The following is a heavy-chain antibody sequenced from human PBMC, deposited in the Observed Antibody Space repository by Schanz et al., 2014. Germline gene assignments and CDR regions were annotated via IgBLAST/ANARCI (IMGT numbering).Heavy chain of an antibody. CDR2: ISSSSNYY. CDR1: GFIFTSYS. CDR3: AREYASTWFESNVMAGRIDN. D-gene: IGHD2-8*01. Sequence: EVQLVESGGGLVKPGGSLRLSCAASGFIFTSYSMHWVRQAPGKGLEWVSSISSSSNYYYYADSVKGRFTISRDAAKDSRFLQMTSLRADDTAVYFCAREYASTWFESNVMAGRIDNWGQGTLVTVSS. V-gene: IGHV3-21*01. J-gene: IGHJ4*02.